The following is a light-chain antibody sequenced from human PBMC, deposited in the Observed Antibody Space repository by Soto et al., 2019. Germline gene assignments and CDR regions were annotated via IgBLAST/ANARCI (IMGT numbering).Light chain of an antibody. V-gene: IGKV1-39*01. J-gene: IGKJ2*01. CDR1: QTISRY. CDR2: GTS. CDR3: QQTNSPPHS. Sequence: DIQMTQSPSSLSASVGDRVTITCRASQTISRYLNWYQHKPGKPPKLLIYGTSNLQSGVPSRFSGSGSGTDFTLTISSLQPADFATYYCQQTNSPPHSFGQGTKLEIK.